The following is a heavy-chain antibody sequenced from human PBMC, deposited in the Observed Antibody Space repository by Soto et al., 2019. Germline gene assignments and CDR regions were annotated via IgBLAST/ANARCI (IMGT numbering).Heavy chain of an antibody. CDR1: GYTFTSYY. V-gene: IGHV1-46*01. Sequence: ASVKVSCKASGYTFTSYYMHWVRQAPGQGLEWMGIINPSGGSTSYAQKFQGRVTMTRDTPTSTVYMELSSLRSEDTAVYHCARDRITIFGVVNPTMDVSGHGTTVTVSS. D-gene: IGHD3-3*01. J-gene: IGHJ6*02. CDR2: INPSGGST. CDR3: ARDRITIFGVVNPTMDV.